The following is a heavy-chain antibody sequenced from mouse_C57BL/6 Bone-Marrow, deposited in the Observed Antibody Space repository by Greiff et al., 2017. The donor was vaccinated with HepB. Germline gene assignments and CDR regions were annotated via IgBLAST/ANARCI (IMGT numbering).Heavy chain of an antibody. V-gene: IGHV5-17*01. CDR3: GINGGGDYYAMDY. J-gene: IGHJ4*01. CDR2: ISSGSSTI. CDR1: GFTFSDYG. Sequence: EVKLVDSGGDLVKPGGSLKLSCAASGFTFSDYGMHWVRQAPEKGLEWVAYISSGSSTIYYADTVKGRFTISRDNAKNTLFLQMTSLRSEDTAMYYCGINGGGDYYAMDYWGQGTSVTVSS.